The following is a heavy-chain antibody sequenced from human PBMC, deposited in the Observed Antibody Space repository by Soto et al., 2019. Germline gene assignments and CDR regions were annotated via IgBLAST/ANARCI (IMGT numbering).Heavy chain of an antibody. Sequence: XGPTLVNPTQTLTLTCTFSGFSLSTSGVGVGWIRQPPGKALEWLALIYWDDDKRYSPSLKSRLTITKDTSKNQVVLTMTNMDPVDTATYYCAHTHYDFWSGYYDYWGQGTLVTVSS. D-gene: IGHD3-3*01. CDR3: AHTHYDFWSGYYDY. CDR2: IYWDDDK. CDR1: GFSLSTSGVG. J-gene: IGHJ4*02. V-gene: IGHV2-5*02.